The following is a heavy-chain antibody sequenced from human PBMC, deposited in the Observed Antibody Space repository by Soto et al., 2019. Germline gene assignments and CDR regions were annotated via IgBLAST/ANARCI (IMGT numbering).Heavy chain of an antibody. D-gene: IGHD2-8*01. CDR2: IQSKRDGGTT. Sequence: GGSLRLSCAASGFTVSSYAMSWVRQAPGKGLEWVGRIQSKRDGGTTDYVAPVKGRFIISRDDSTNMLYLQMNSLKTEDTAVYYCTTYWVCTNAVCGALGAFEIWGQGTMVTVSS. CDR3: TTYWVCTNAVCGALGAFEI. V-gene: IGHV3-15*01. CDR1: GFTVSSYA. J-gene: IGHJ3*02.